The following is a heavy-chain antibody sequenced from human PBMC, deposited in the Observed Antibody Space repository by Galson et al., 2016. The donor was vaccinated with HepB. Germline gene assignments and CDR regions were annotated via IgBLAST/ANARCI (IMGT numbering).Heavy chain of an antibody. D-gene: IGHD6-19*01. J-gene: IGHJ3*02. CDR1: GGSFSDYY. V-gene: IGHV4-34*01. CDR2: ISHSGNT. Sequence: SETLSLTCAVYGGSFSDYYWSWIRQPPGKGLEWIGEISHSGNTNRNPSLKSRVTISVDTSKKQFSLKLNSVTAAETAVYYGARGGTSGWYDAFDIWGQGAMLTVSS. CDR3: ARGGTSGWYDAFDI.